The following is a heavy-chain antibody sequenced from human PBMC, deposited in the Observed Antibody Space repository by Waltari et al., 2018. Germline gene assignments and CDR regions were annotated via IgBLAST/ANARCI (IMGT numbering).Heavy chain of an antibody. CDR3: ARVGGAALTEGFDY. CDR1: GFTFNTYR. V-gene: IGHV3-48*01. D-gene: IGHD7-27*01. Sequence: EVQLVQSGGDLVQPGGSLRLSCAASGFTFNTYRMAWVRQAPGKGLEWFSYITSRSSTIYYADSVRGRFTTSRDNAKNSLYLQMNSLRVEDTAVYYCARVGGAALTEGFDYWGQGTLVTVAS. CDR2: ITSRSSTI. J-gene: IGHJ4*02.